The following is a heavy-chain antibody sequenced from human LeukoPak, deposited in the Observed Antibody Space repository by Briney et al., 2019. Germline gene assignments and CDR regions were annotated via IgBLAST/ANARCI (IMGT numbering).Heavy chain of an antibody. Sequence: GGSLRLSCVASGFTFSSYAMSWVRQAPGKGLEWVSTINGGGDRTYYAESVKGRFSISRDNSKNTLYLQMHSLRAEDTAVYYCGKRELWHGSGEDAWGQGTTVTVSS. CDR1: GFTFSSYA. CDR3: GKRELWHGSGEDA. CDR2: INGGGDRT. V-gene: IGHV3-23*01. D-gene: IGHD3-10*01. J-gene: IGHJ6*02.